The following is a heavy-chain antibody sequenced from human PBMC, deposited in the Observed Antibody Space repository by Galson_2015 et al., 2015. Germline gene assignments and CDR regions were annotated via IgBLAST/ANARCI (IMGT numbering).Heavy chain of an antibody. V-gene: IGHV6-1*01. CDR2: TYYRSKWYN. D-gene: IGHD2-2*01. CDR1: GDSVSSNSAA. Sequence: CAISGDSVSSNSAAWNWIRQSPSRGLEWLGRTYYRSKWYNDYAVSVKSRITINPDTSKNQFSLQLNSVTPEDTAVYYCAREGGQIVVVPAAIGGYGMDVWGQGTTVTVSS. CDR3: AREGGQIVVVPAAIGGYGMDV. J-gene: IGHJ6*02.